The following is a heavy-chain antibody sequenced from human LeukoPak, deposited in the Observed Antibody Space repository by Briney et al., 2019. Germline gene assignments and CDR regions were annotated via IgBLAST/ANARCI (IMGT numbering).Heavy chain of an antibody. CDR1: GFTVSSNH. V-gene: IGHV3-53*01. Sequence: PGGSLRLSCAASGFTVSSNHMSWVRRAPGKGLEWVSLIYSDGSTYYADSVKGRFTISRDNSKNTLYLQMNSLRAEDTAVYYCARKYCSGGTCYTGILEYWGQGTLVTVSS. CDR3: ARKYCSGGTCYTGILEY. D-gene: IGHD2-15*01. J-gene: IGHJ4*02. CDR2: IYSDGST.